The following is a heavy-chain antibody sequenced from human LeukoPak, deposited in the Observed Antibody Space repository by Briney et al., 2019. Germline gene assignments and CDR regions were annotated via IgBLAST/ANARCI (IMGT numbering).Heavy chain of an antibody. CDR1: GYTFTSYY. CDR3: AAAYCSSTSCYEGHNWFDP. J-gene: IGHJ5*02. Sequence: ASVTVSCKASGYTFTSYYMHWVRQAPGQGLEWMGIINPSGGSTSYAQKFQGRVTITRDMSTSTAYMELSSLRSEDTAVYYCAAAYCSSTSCYEGHNWFDPWGQGTLVTVSS. V-gene: IGHV1-46*01. D-gene: IGHD2-2*01. CDR2: INPSGGST.